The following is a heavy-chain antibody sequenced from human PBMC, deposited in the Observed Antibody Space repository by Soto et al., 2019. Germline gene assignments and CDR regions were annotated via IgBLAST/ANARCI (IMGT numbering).Heavy chain of an antibody. CDR2: IYYSGST. J-gene: IGHJ5*02. Sequence: SVTLSLTCTVSGGSISSGGYYWSWIRQHPGKGLEWIGYIYYSGSTYYNPSLKSRVTISVDTSKNQFSLKLSSVTAADTAVYYCARADYDFWSGYPNWFDPWGQGTLVTVSS. V-gene: IGHV4-31*03. D-gene: IGHD3-3*01. CDR1: GGSISSGGYY. CDR3: ARADYDFWSGYPNWFDP.